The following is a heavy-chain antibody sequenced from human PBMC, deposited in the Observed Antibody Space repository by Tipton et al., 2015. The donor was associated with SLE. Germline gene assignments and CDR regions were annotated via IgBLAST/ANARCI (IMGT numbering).Heavy chain of an antibody. V-gene: IGHV4-39*07. CDR1: GGSISSSSYY. CDR3: AREPRSGYHDY. Sequence: TLSLTCTVSGGSISSSSYYWGWICQPPGKGLEWIGDINHSGSTNYNPSLKSRLTISVDTSKNQFSLNLSTVTAADTAVYYCAREPRSGYHDYWGQGTLVIVSS. J-gene: IGHJ4*02. D-gene: IGHD3-3*01. CDR2: INHSGST.